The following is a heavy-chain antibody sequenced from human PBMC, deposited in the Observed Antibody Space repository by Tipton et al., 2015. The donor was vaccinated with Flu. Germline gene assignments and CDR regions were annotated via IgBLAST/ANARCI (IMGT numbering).Heavy chain of an antibody. J-gene: IGHJ6*02. CDR3: ARVLSSEYYYGMDV. D-gene: IGHD3-16*02. V-gene: IGHV3-53*01. Sequence: QLVRSGGGLIQPGGSLRLSCAASGFTVSSNSMSWVRQAPGKGLEWISLIYSAGSTYYADSVKGRFTISRDNSKNTVFLQMNTLRAEDAAVYYCARVLSSEYYYGMDVWGQGTTVTVSS. CDR1: GFTVSSNS. CDR2: IYSAGST.